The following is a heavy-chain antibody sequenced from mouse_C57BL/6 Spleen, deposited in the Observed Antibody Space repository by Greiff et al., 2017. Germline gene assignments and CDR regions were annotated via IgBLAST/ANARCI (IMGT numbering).Heavy chain of an antibody. CDR3: ARRGTAQARAMDY. Sequence: QVQLQQPGAELVKPGASVKLSCKASGYTFTSYWMQWVKQRPGQGLEWIGEIDPSDSYTNYNQKFKGKATLTVDTSSSTAYMQLSSLTSEDSAVYYCARRGTAQARAMDYWGQGTSVTVSS. D-gene: IGHD3-2*02. J-gene: IGHJ4*01. CDR1: GYTFTSYW. V-gene: IGHV1-50*01. CDR2: IDPSDSYT.